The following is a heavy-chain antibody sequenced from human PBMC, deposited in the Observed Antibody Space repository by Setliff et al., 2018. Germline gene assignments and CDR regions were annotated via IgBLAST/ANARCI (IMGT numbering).Heavy chain of an antibody. Sequence: SETLSLTCTVSGASLRSGSNYWGWFRQPAGKGLEWIGRIYTDGTTNYNPSLKSRVSISADTSMNHFSLRMTSVSAADTAVYYCAKEHVVISSVTNTHHHYGMDVWGQGATVTVSS. D-gene: IGHD2-8*01. J-gene: IGHJ6*02. CDR1: GASLRSGSNY. CDR3: AKEHVVISSVTNTHHHYGMDV. CDR2: IYTDGTT. V-gene: IGHV4-61*02.